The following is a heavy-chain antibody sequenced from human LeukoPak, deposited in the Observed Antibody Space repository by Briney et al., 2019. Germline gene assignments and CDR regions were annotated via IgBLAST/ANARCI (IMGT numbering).Heavy chain of an antibody. CDR2: ISSSGSTI. CDR3: AKDMGNWNYILNY. Sequence: SPGGSLRLSCAASGFTFSDYYMSWIRQAPGKGLEWVSYISSSGSTIYYADSVKGRFTISRDNAKNSLYLQMTSLRAEDTAVYYCAKDMGNWNYILNYWGLGTLVTVSS. CDR1: GFTFSDYY. J-gene: IGHJ4*02. V-gene: IGHV3-11*01. D-gene: IGHD1-7*01.